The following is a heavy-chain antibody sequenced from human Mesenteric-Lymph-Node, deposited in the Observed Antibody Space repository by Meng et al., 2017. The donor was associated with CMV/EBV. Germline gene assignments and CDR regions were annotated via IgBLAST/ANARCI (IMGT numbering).Heavy chain of an antibody. D-gene: IGHD3-22*01. V-gene: IGHV1-69*05. J-gene: IGHJ4*02. CDR2: SIPIFGTA. CDR3: ARGDDSSGYYSFGIDY. CDR1: GGTFSSYA. Sequence: GGTFSSYAINWVRQAPGQGLEWMGGSIPIFGTANYAQKFQGRVTITTDESTSTAYMELSSLRSEDTAVYYCARGDDSSGYYSFGIDYWGQGTLVTVSS.